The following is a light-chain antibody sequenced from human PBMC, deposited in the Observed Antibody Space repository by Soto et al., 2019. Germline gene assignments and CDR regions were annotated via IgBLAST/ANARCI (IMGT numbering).Light chain of an antibody. V-gene: IGKV3-20*01. J-gene: IGKJ2*01. Sequence: EIVLTQSPGTLSLSPGERATLSCRASQSVNNNYLDWYQQNPGQAPRLLIYGTSNRATGIADRFSGSGSGTDFTLTIARVEPEDFAVYYCHQFGSSPGTFGQGTKLEIK. CDR1: QSVNNNY. CDR2: GTS. CDR3: HQFGSSPGT.